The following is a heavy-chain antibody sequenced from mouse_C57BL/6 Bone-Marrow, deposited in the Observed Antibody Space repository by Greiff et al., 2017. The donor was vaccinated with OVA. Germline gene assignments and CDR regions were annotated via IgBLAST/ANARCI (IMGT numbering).Heavy chain of an antibody. CDR1: GYSITSGYY. Sequence: ESGPGLVKPSQSLSLTCSVTGYSITSGYYWNWLRQFPGNKLEWMGYISYDGSNNYHPSLKNRISITRDTSKNQFFLKLNSVTTEDTATYYCADSAWFAYWGQGTLVTVSA. CDR2: ISYDGSN. CDR3: ADSAWFAY. V-gene: IGHV3-6*01. J-gene: IGHJ3*01.